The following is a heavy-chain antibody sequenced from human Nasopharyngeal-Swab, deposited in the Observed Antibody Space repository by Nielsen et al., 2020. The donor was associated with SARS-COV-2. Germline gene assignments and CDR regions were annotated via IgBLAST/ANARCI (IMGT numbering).Heavy chain of an antibody. V-gene: IGHV3-23*01. D-gene: IGHD6-13*01. Sequence: GESLKISCAASGFTFSSYAMSWVRQAPGKGLEWVSAISGSGGSTYYADSVKGRFTISRDNSKNTLYLQMNSLRAEDTAVYYCAKDGAQQLVRPYYFGYWGQGTLVTVSS. CDR2: ISGSGGST. J-gene: IGHJ4*02. CDR3: AKDGAQQLVRPYYFGY. CDR1: GFTFSSYA.